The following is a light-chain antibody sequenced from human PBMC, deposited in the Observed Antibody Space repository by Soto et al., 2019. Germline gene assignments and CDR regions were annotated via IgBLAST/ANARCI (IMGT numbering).Light chain of an antibody. CDR1: SSDIRDSNY. CDR3: GSKAGSDKHVV. J-gene: IGLJ2*01. Sequence: QSVLTQPPSASGSPGQSVTLSCSGISSDIRDSNYVSWYQQHPGKAPKLVVSEVTKRPSGVPDRFSGSRSGTTAFLTISGLQTEDEADYYCGSKAGSDKHVVFGGATKLTVL. V-gene: IGLV2-8*01. CDR2: EVT.